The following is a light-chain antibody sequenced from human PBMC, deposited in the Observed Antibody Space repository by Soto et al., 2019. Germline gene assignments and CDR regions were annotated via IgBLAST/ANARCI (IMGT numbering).Light chain of an antibody. CDR2: GAS. V-gene: IGKV3-20*01. CDR1: QSVSSSY. J-gene: IGKJ1*01. CDR3: QQYSSPSWT. Sequence: EIVLTQSPGTLSLSPGERATLSCRASQSVSSSYLAWYQQKPGQAPRILIFGASNMATGIPDRFSGSGSGTDFTLTISRLEPEDFAVYYCQQYSSPSWTFGQGTKVDIK.